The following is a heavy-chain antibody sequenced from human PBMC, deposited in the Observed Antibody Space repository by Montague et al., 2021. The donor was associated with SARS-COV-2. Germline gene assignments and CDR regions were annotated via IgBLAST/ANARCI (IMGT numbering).Heavy chain of an antibody. D-gene: IGHD6-19*01. CDR2: IIHRRTA. Sequence: SETLSLTCAVSGGPFGESYYWTWLRQTPGKTLEWFAEIIHRRTATYNSSLTNRVAISCDTSKREIYLNLTSVTAADKATYYCARGGLAVFDFWGQGSLV. CDR1: GGPFGESYY. V-gene: IGHV4-34*01. CDR3: ARGGLAVFDF. J-gene: IGHJ4*02.